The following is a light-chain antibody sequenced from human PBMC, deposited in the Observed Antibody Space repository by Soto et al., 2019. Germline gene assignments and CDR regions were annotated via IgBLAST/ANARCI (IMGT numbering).Light chain of an antibody. V-gene: IGKV1-39*01. Sequence: EIEMSLYKYSLSASVGDRVTISCRASQSISSYLNWYPQKPGTAPKLLIYAASSLQSGVPSRFSGSGSGTDFTLTICSLEPEDFALYYCQQLSILPCTFGDGTKVDIK. J-gene: IGKJ1*01. CDR2: AAS. CDR1: QSISSY. CDR3: QQLSILPCT.